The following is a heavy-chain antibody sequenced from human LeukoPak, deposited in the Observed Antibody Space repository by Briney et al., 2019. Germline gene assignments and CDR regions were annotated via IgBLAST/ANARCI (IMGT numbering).Heavy chain of an antibody. CDR3: TTPGGVGALDP. V-gene: IGHV3-15*01. D-gene: IGHD1-26*01. J-gene: IGHJ5*02. CDR2: IKSKADGGTT. CDR1: GFTFSNAW. Sequence: PGGSLRFSCAASGFTFSNAWMSWVRQAPGKGLEWVGRIKSKADGGTTDYAAPVKGRFTISRDDSKNTLYLQMNSLKTEDTAVYYCTTPGGVGALDPWGQGTLVTVSS.